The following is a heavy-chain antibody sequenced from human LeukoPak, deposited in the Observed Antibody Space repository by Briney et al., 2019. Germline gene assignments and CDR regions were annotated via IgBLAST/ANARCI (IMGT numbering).Heavy chain of an antibody. CDR2: IYPGDSDT. Sequence: GESLKISCHGSGYRFTSYWIGWVRPMPGKGLEWMGMIYPGDSDTRYSPSFQGHVTISADKSISTAYLQWNSLKASDTAMYYCARHISDCGGDCPFDYWGQGTLVTVSS. D-gene: IGHD2-21*02. V-gene: IGHV5-51*01. CDR3: ARHISDCGGDCPFDY. J-gene: IGHJ4*02. CDR1: GYRFTSYW.